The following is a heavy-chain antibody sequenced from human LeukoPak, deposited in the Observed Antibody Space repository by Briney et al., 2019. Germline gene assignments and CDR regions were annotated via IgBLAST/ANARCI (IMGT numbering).Heavy chain of an antibody. J-gene: IGHJ4*02. CDR2: ISSSSRTI. V-gene: IGHV3-48*01. D-gene: IGHD3-9*01. Sequence: GGSLRLSCAASGFTFSSYNINWVRQAPGKGLEWLSYISSSSRTIYYADSVKGRFIISRDNSKNTLYLQMNSLRAEDTAVYYCANRKRYFDWLLVRYYFDYWGQGTLGTVSS. CDR1: GFTFSSYN. CDR3: ANRKRYFDWLLVRYYFDY.